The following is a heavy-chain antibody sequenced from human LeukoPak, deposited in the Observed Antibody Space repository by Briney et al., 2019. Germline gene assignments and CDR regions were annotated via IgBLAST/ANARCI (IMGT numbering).Heavy chain of an antibody. CDR3: ARDVRGSITMVRGVFDY. Sequence: PSETLSLTCTVSGGSISSSSYYWGWIRQPPGKGLEWIGSIYYSGSTYYNPSLKSRVTISVDTSKNQFSLKLSSVTAADTAVYYCARDVRGSITMVRGVFDYWGQGTLVTVSS. CDR2: IYYSGST. CDR1: GGSISSSSYY. J-gene: IGHJ4*02. D-gene: IGHD3-10*01. V-gene: IGHV4-39*07.